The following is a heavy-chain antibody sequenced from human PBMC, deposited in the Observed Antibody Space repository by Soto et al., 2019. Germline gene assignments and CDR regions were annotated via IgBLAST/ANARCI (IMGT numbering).Heavy chain of an antibody. CDR3: ASDLGVSYSAPVDS. V-gene: IGHV1-18*01. D-gene: IGHD1-26*01. CDR1: GYTFTSYG. J-gene: IGHJ4*02. CDR2: ISAYNGNT. Sequence: QVPLVQSGAEVKKPWASVQVSCKASGYTFTSYGISWVRQTPGQGLEWMGWISAYNGNTNYAQKLQGRVTMTTETSTSTASRELRSLRSDDPAGSYCASDLGVSYSAPVDSWGQGTLVTVSS.